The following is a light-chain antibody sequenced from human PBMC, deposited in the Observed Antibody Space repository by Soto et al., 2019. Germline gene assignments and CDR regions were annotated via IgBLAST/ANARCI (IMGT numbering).Light chain of an antibody. J-gene: IGKJ3*01. CDR2: AAS. CDR1: QSISSY. V-gene: IGKV1-39*01. CDR3: QQTYSTLVT. Sequence: DIQMTQSPSSLSASVGDRVTITCRASQSISSYLNWYQQKPGKAPKLLIYAASSLESGVPSRISGGGSGTEFTLTISSLQPDDFATYYCQQTYSTLVTFGPGTKVDIK.